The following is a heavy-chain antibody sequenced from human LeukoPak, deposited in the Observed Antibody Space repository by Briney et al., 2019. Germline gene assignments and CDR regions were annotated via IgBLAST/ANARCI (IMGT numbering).Heavy chain of an antibody. CDR3: ARGGGYASPIGY. CDR2: IYHSGST. J-gene: IGHJ4*02. Sequence: SETLSLTCTLTGGSISTYYWSWIRQPPGKGLEWIGYIYHSGSTNYNPSLKSRVTISVDTSKTQFSLKLSSVTAADTAVYYCARGGGYASPIGYWGQGALVTVSS. V-gene: IGHV4-59*01. CDR1: GGSISTYY. D-gene: IGHD5-12*01.